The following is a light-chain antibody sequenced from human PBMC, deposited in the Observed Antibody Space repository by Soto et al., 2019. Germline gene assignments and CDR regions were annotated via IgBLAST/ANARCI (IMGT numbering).Light chain of an antibody. V-gene: IGKV4-1*01. CDR2: WAS. CDR1: QSVLYSPNNKNY. Sequence: DIVMTQSPDSLAVSLGERATINCKSSQSVLYSPNNKNYLAWYQHKPGQPPKMLIYWASIRESGVPDRFSGSGSGTDFPLPISSPQSEDVAVYYCQQYYTNSWSFGQGTKVEIK. J-gene: IGKJ1*01. CDR3: QQYYTNSWS.